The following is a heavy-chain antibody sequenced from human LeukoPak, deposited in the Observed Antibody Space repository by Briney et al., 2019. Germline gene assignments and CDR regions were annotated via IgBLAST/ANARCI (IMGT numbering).Heavy chain of an antibody. CDR3: ARERVITMVRGPFDY. Sequence: GASVKVSCKASGYTFTGYYMHWVRQAPGQGLEWMGIINPSGGTTNYAQKFQGRVTMTRDTSTSTVSMELSSLRSEDTAVYYCARERVITMVRGPFDYWGQGTLVTVSS. CDR1: GYTFTGYY. V-gene: IGHV1-46*01. J-gene: IGHJ4*02. D-gene: IGHD3-10*01. CDR2: INPSGGTT.